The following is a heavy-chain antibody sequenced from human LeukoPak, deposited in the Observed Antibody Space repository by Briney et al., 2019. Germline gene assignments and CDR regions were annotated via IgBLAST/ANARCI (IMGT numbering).Heavy chain of an antibody. CDR3: ARDGDSSGYYYFDY. D-gene: IGHD3-22*01. CDR1: GFTVSSNY. CDR2: IYSGGNT. Sequence: PGGSLRLSCAASGFTVSSNYMSWVRQAPGKGLEWVSVIYSGGNTYYADSVKGRFTISRDNSKNTLYLQMNSLRAEDTAVYYCARDGDSSGYYYFDYWGQGTLVTVSS. V-gene: IGHV3-53*01. J-gene: IGHJ4*02.